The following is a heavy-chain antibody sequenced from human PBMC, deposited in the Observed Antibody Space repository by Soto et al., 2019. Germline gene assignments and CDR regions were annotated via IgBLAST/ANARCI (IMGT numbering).Heavy chain of an antibody. CDR3: ARDGGGYYYGLGDY. V-gene: IGHV4-30-4*01. CDR1: GGSISSGDYY. Sequence: QVQLQESGPGLVKPSQTLSLTCTVSGGSISSGDYYWSWIRQPPGKGLEWIGYIYYSGSTYYNPSLKIRVTVSEDTSKDPFSLNLSSVAAADTAVYYCARDGGGYYYGLGDYWGQGTLVTVSS. CDR2: IYYSGST. D-gene: IGHD3-22*01. J-gene: IGHJ4*02.